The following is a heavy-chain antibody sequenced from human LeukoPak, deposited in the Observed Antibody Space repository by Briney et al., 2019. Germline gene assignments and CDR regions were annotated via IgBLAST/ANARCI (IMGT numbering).Heavy chain of an antibody. CDR2: ISYDGSNK. V-gene: IGHV3-30*18. D-gene: IGHD7-27*01. J-gene: IGHJ4*02. CDR3: AKDDSTLGINY. Sequence: GGSLRLSCAASGFTSSSDGMHSVRQAPGNELKYLAGISYDGSNKYYADSVKGRFTISRDNSKNTVYLQMNSLRAEDTAVYYCAKDDSTLGINYWGQGTLVTVSS. CDR1: GFTSSSDG.